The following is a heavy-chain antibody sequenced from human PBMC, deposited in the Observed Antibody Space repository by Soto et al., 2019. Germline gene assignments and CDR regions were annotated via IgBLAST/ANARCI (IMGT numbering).Heavy chain of an antibody. CDR2: INAGNGHT. V-gene: IGHV1-3*01. CDR3: ARGIWTMTRGAYYFDN. J-gene: IGHJ4*02. CDR1: GFIFTNHA. D-gene: IGHD3-10*01. Sequence: ASVKVSCKASGFIFTNHAMQWVRQAPGQRFEWMGWINAGNGHTKYSQNFQGRVTITRDTSASTVYMELTSLISEDAAMYYCARGIWTMTRGAYYFDNWGQGTPVTVSS.